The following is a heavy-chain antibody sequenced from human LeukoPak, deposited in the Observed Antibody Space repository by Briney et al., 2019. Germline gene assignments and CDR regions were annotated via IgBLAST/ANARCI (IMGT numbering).Heavy chain of an antibody. CDR2: IYHSGST. D-gene: IGHD2-8*02. CDR3: ASALTGTHDAFDI. CDR1: GYSISSGYY. J-gene: IGHJ3*02. Sequence: KTSETLSLTCTVSGYSISSGYYWGWIRQPPGKGLEWIGSIYHSGSTYYNPSLKSRVTISVDTSKNQFSLKLSSVTAADTAVYYCASALTGTHDAFDIWGQGTMVTVSS. V-gene: IGHV4-38-2*02.